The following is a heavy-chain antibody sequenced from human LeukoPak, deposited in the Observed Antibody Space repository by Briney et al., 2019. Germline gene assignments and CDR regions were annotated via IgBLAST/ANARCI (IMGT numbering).Heavy chain of an antibody. CDR1: GFTFSTYD. V-gene: IGHV3-23*01. CDR3: AREHIVVVPAANPYYYYYGMDV. D-gene: IGHD2-2*01. Sequence: GGSLRLSCEASGFTFSTYDMSWVRQVPGEGLEWVSAISRGGDRTYHADSVKGRFTISRDNSKNVLYLQMDNLRAEDTAVYYCAREHIVVVPAANPYYYYYGMDVWGQGTTVTVSS. J-gene: IGHJ6*02. CDR2: ISRGGDRT.